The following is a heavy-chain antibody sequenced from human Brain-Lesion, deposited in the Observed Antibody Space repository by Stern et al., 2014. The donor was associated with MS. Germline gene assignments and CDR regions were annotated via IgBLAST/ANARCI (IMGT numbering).Heavy chain of an antibody. CDR1: GFTFSYHA. Sequence: VQLVESGGGVVQPGRSLRLSCAASGFTFSYHAMHWVRQAPGKGLEWVALISYDGSDKNDADSVKGRFTISRDNSRHTLYLQMNSLRVDDTAVYYCARGGAVTTSDYYLDYWGQGILVTVSS. J-gene: IGHJ4*02. CDR2: ISYDGSDK. D-gene: IGHD4-17*01. CDR3: ARGGAVTTSDYYLDY. V-gene: IGHV3-30*01.